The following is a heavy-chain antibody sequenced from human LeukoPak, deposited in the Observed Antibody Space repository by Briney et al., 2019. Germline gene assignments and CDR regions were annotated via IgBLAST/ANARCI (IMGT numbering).Heavy chain of an antibody. CDR2: ISRSGSTI. Sequence: PGGSLRLSCAASGFTLSSYEMNWVRQAPGKGLEWVSYISRSGSTIYYADSVKGRFTISRDNAKNSLYLQMNSLRAEDTALYYCAREYHCGTTNCYAPGDYWGQGTLVTVSS. D-gene: IGHD2-2*01. J-gene: IGHJ4*02. CDR1: GFTLSSYE. CDR3: AREYHCGTTNCYAPGDY. V-gene: IGHV3-48*03.